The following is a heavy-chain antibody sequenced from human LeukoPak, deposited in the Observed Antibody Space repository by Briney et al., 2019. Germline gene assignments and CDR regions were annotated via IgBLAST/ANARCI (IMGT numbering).Heavy chain of an antibody. J-gene: IGHJ4*02. CDR2: IYPGDSDT. CDR1: GSIFTSYW. V-gene: IGHV5-51*01. D-gene: IGHD3-22*01. CDR3: ARHAAYYYDSSGCFDY. Sequence: TGESLKISCKGSGSIFTSYWIGWVRQLPGKGLEWMGIIYPGDSDTRYSPSFQGQVTISADKSISTAYLQWSSLKASDTAMYYCARHAAYYYDSSGCFDYWGQGTLVTVSS.